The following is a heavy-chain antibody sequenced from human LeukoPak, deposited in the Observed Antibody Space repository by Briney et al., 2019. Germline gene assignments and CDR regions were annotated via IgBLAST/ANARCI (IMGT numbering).Heavy chain of an antibody. CDR2: IYNSDSGST. Sequence: SDTLSLTCVVSGGSISGHYWSWIRQHPGMGLEWIGYIYNSDSGSTNYNPSLKSRVTISVDTSKNQFSLKLSSVTAADTAVYYCARGGHYGLDYWGQGTLVTVSS. V-gene: IGHV4-59*11. CDR3: ARGGHYGLDY. D-gene: IGHD3-10*01. CDR1: GGSISGHY. J-gene: IGHJ4*02.